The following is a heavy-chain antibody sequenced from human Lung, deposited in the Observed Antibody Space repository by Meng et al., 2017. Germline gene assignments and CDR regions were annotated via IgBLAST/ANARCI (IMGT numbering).Heavy chain of an antibody. CDR1: GFTCDSSH. J-gene: IGHJ4*02. Sequence: VECVGTGGGGVRPGGSLRLSCAASGFTCDSSHMDWVHEVPGRGLEWVSDITWNGGVKRYADSVRGRFTISRDNAKNSLYLQMNSLTAEDTALYYCARASAGTNFDYWGQGTLVTVSS. D-gene: IGHD6-13*01. CDR2: ITWNGGVK. V-gene: IGHV3-20*04. CDR3: ARASAGTNFDY.